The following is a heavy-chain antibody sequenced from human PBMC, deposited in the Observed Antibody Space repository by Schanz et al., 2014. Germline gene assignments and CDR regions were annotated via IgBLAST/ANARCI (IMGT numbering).Heavy chain of an antibody. CDR2: ITAYNGDT. CDR3: ARGTMPGTFDI. V-gene: IGHV1-18*04. Sequence: QVQLVQSGAEVKKPGASVKVSCKASGYTFSDSYVHWVRQAPGQGLEWMGWITAYNGDTNYALKLQGRVTMTADTSTSTAYMELSSLRYEDTALYYCARGTMPGTFDIWGQGTMVTVSS. D-gene: IGHD2-2*01. J-gene: IGHJ3*02. CDR1: GYTFSDSY.